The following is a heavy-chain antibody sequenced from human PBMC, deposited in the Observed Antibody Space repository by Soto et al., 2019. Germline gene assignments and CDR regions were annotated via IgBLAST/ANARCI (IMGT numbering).Heavy chain of an antibody. CDR1: GFTFSTNA. V-gene: IGHV3-23*01. Sequence: EVQLLESGGGLVQPEGSLRLSCAASGFTFSTNAMTWVRQAPGKGLEWVAAISGSGGSTYYADSVKGRFTISRDNSKNTLYLQMNRRGAEDTSVYYCAKSKTSRSKYGYYYYGMDVWGQGTTVTVSS. CDR2: ISGSGGST. CDR3: AKSKTSRSKYGYYYYGMDV. D-gene: IGHD3-10*01. J-gene: IGHJ6*02.